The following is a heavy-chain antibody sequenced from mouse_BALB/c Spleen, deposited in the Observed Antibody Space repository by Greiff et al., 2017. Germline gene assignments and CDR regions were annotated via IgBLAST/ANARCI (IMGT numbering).Heavy chain of an antibody. D-gene: IGHD1-1*01. CDR3: ARSGYYGSSVYFDY. CDR1: GYTFTSYW. J-gene: IGHJ2*01. V-gene: IGHV1-7*01. Sequence: VQLQQSGAELAKPGASVTMSCKASGYTFTSYWMHWVKQRPGQGLEWLGYINPSTGYTEYNQKFKDKATLTADKSSSTAYMQLSSLTSEDSAVYYCARSGYYGSSVYFDYWGQGTTLTVSS. CDR2: INPSTGYT.